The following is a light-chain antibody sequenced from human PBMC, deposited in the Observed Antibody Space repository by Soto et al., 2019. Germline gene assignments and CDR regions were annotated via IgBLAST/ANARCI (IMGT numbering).Light chain of an antibody. CDR2: RNN. V-gene: IGLV1-47*01. Sequence: QSVLTQPPSASGTPGQRVTISCSGSSSNIESNYVYWYQQLPGTAPRLLIYRNNQQPSGVPDRFSGSKSGTSASLAISALRSEDEADYYCTVWDDSLRGRLFGGGTKVTVL. CDR3: TVWDDSLRGRL. J-gene: IGLJ2*01. CDR1: SSNIESNY.